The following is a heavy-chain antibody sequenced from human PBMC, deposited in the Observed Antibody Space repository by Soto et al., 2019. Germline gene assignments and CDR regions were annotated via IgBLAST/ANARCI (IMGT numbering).Heavy chain of an antibody. J-gene: IGHJ4*02. Sequence: SSETLSLTCTVSGGSISSYYWSWIRQPPGKGLEWIGYIYYSGSTNYNPSLKSRVTISVDTSKNQFSLKLSSVTAADTAVYYCARDRGWNYGRTLDYWGQGTLVTVSS. CDR1: GGSISSYY. D-gene: IGHD1-7*01. CDR2: IYYSGST. CDR3: ARDRGWNYGRTLDY. V-gene: IGHV4-59*01.